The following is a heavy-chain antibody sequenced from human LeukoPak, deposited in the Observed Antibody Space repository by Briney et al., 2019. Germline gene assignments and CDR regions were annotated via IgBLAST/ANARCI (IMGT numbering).Heavy chain of an antibody. J-gene: IGHJ5*02. V-gene: IGHV4-30-4*08. Sequence: SETLSLTCTVSGGSISSGDYYWSWIRQPPGKGLEWIGYIYYSGSTYYNPSLKSRVTISVDTSKNQFSLKLSSVTAADTAVYYCAGDSGYNYQGWFDPWGQGTLVTVSS. D-gene: IGHD5-12*01. CDR2: IYYSGST. CDR1: GGSISSGDYY. CDR3: AGDSGYNYQGWFDP.